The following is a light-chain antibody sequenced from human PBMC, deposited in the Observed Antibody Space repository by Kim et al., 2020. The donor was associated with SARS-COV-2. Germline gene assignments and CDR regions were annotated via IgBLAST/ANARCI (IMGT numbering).Light chain of an antibody. Sequence: DIQMTQSPSSLSASVGDRVTITCRASQCISNYLAWYQQKPGKVPKLLIYAASTLQSGVPSRFSGSGSGTDFTLTISSLQPEDVATYYCQKYNSAPIPFGQGTRLEIK. J-gene: IGKJ5*01. CDR3: QKYNSAPIP. V-gene: IGKV1-27*01. CDR2: AAS. CDR1: QCISNY.